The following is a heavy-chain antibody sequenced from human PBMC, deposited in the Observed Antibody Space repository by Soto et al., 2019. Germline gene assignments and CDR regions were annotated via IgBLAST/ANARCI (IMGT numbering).Heavy chain of an antibody. Sequence: ASVKVSCKTSGYTFTTYAMHWVRQAPGQRLEWMGWINAGGGDTKYSQKFQGRVTIGRDTSASTVYMELSSLTPEDTAVYYCAGGRVVRGVTTSVPHDFWGQGTLVTVSS. CDR1: GYTFTTYA. V-gene: IGHV1-3*01. D-gene: IGHD3-10*01. CDR2: INAGGGDT. J-gene: IGHJ4*02. CDR3: AGGRVVRGVTTSVPHDF.